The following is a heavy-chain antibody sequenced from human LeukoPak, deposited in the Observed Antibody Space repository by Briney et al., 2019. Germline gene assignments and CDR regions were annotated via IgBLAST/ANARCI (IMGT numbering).Heavy chain of an antibody. CDR2: IVVGSGNT. CDR3: ARDDALVATGSFDY. D-gene: IGHD5-12*01. V-gene: IGHV1-58*01. J-gene: IGHJ4*02. CDR1: GFTFTSSA. Sequence: TSVKVSCKASGFTFTSSAVQWVRQARGQRLEWIGWIVVGSGNTNYAQKLQGRVTMTTDTSTSTAYMELRSLRSDDTAVYYCARDDALVATGSFDYWGQGTLVTVSS.